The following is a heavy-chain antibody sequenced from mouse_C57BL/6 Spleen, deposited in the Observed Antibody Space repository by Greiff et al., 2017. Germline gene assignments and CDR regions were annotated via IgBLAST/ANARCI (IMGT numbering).Heavy chain of an antibody. J-gene: IGHJ2*01. V-gene: IGHV1-80*01. CDR3: ARSSALLPGDY. D-gene: IGHD1-1*01. CDR1: GYAFSSYW. CDR2: IYPGDGDT. Sequence: VQGVESGAELVKPGASVKISCKASGYAFSSYWMNWVKQRPGKGLEWIGQIYPGDGDTNYNGKFKGKATLTADKSSSTAYMQLSSLTSEDSAVYFCARSSALLPGDYWGQGTTLTVSS.